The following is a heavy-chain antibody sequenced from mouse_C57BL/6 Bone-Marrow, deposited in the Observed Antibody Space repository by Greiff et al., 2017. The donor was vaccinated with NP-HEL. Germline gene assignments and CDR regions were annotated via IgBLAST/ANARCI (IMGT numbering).Heavy chain of an antibody. CDR2: IYPGDGDT. J-gene: IGHJ2*01. Sequence: QVQLKQSGAELVKPGASVKISCKASGYAFSSYWMNWVKQRPGKGLEWIGQIYPGDGDTNYNGKFKGKATLTADKSSSTAYMQLSSLTSEDSAVYFCARGGSNSYFDYWGQGTTLTVSS. CDR3: ARGGSNSYFDY. CDR1: GYAFSSYW. V-gene: IGHV1-80*01. D-gene: IGHD2-5*01.